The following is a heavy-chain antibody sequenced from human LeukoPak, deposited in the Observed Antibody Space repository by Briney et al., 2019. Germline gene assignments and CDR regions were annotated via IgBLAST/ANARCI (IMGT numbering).Heavy chain of an antibody. CDR2: ISSSGSTI. V-gene: IGHV3-48*03. Sequence: GGSLRLSYAASGFTFSSYEMNWVRQAPGKGLEWVSYISSSGSTIFYADSVKGRFTISRDNGKNSLYLRMNSLRAEDTAVYYCAREASSGIDYWGQGTLVTVSS. CDR1: GFTFSSYE. D-gene: IGHD6-19*01. CDR3: AREASSGIDY. J-gene: IGHJ4*02.